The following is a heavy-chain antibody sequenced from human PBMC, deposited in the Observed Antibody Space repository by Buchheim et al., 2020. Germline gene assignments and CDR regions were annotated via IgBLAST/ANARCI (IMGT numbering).Heavy chain of an antibody. CDR2: MNPNSGNT. CDR1: GYTFTSYD. J-gene: IGHJ6*02. CDR3: AREWGQIQLWLEVTKYYYGMDV. V-gene: IGHV1-8*01. Sequence: QVQLVQSGAEVKKPGASVKVSCKASGYTFTSYDINWVRQATGQGLEWMGWMNPNSGNTGYAQKFQGRVTMTRNTSISTAYMELSSLRSEDTAVYYCAREWGQIQLWLEVTKYYYGMDVWGQGTT. D-gene: IGHD5-18*01.